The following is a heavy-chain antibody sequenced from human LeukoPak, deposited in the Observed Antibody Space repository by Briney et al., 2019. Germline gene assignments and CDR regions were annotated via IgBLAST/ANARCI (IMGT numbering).Heavy chain of an antibody. D-gene: IGHD3-16*01. CDR2: ISSTGSYI. V-gene: IGHV3-21*01. CDR1: GFTFSTYS. Sequence: GGSLRLSCAASGFTFSTYSMNWVRQAPGKGLEWVSPISSTGSYIYYADSVKGRFTISRDNSKNTLYLQMNSLRADDTAVYYCAKDTPLCYFDYWGQGTLVTVSS. J-gene: IGHJ4*02. CDR3: AKDTPLCYFDY.